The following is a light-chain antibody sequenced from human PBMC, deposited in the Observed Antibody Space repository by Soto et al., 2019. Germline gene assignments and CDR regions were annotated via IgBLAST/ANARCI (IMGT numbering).Light chain of an antibody. CDR2: GAS. J-gene: IGKJ5*01. V-gene: IGKV3-20*01. Sequence: EIVLTQSPATLSLSPGERATLSCRASQSVGSYLAWFQQTPGQAPRLLIYGASNRATGIPDRFSGSGSGTDFTLTISRLEPEDFAVYYCQQYGNSPITFGQGTRLEIK. CDR1: QSVGSY. CDR3: QQYGNSPIT.